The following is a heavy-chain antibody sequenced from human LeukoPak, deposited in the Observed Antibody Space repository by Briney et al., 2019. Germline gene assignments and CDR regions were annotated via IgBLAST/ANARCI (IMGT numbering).Heavy chain of an antibody. V-gene: IGHV3-30*03. J-gene: IGHJ4*02. D-gene: IGHD1-26*01. CDR2: ISYDGSNK. CDR1: GFTFSNYG. CDR3: ARGVGVYFDY. Sequence: GGSLRLSCAASGFTFSNYGMHWVRQAPGKGLEWVAVISYDGSNKYYADSVKGRFTISRDNSKNTLYLQMNSLRAEDTAVYYCARGVGVYFDYWGQGTLVTVSS.